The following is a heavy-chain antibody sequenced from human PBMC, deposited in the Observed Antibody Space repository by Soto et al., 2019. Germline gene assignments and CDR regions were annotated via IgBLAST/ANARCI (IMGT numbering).Heavy chain of an antibody. J-gene: IGHJ6*03. CDR3: ARESVVVVPAEGPYYYYYMDV. Sequence: SETLSLTCTVSGGSISSYYWSWIRQPPGKGLEWIGYIYYSGSTNYNPSLKSRVTISVDTSKNQFSLKLSSVTAADTAVYYCARESVVVVPAEGPYYYYYMDVWGKGTTVTVSS. CDR2: IYYSGST. V-gene: IGHV4-59*01. CDR1: GGSISSYY. D-gene: IGHD2-2*01.